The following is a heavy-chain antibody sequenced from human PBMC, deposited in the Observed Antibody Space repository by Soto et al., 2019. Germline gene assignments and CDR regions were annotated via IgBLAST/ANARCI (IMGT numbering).Heavy chain of an antibody. Sequence: LRLSCAGSGFTLSDHCMEWVRQAPGKGLEWAGRTKHKAASYTTDYAASVNGRFTISRDDSKNSLYLQMNSLKTEDTAMYYCVTLQFSRWFYWGLGTLVTVS. J-gene: IGHJ4*02. CDR3: VTLQFSRWFY. CDR2: TKHKAASYTT. D-gene: IGHD4-4*01. CDR1: GFTLSDHC. V-gene: IGHV3-72*01.